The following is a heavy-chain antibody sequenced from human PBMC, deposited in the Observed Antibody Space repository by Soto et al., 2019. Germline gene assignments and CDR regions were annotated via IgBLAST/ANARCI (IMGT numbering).Heavy chain of an antibody. V-gene: IGHV3-33*01. Sequence: QVQLVESGGGVVQPGRSLRLSCAASGFTFSSYGMHWVRQAPGKGLEWVAVIWYDGSNKYYADSVKGRFTISRDNSKNTLDLQMNSLRAEDTAVYYCARDLTTPEGYYYGMDVWGQGTTVTVSS. CDR2: IWYDGSNK. J-gene: IGHJ6*02. CDR3: ARDLTTPEGYYYGMDV. D-gene: IGHD4-4*01. CDR1: GFTFSSYG.